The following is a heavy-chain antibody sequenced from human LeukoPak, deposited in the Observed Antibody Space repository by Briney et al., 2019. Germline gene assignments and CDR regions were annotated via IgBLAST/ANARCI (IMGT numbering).Heavy chain of an antibody. V-gene: IGHV1-69*01. CDR2: IIPIFGTA. D-gene: IGHD3-16*01. J-gene: IGHJ6*02. Sequence: SVRVSCKASGGTFSSYAISWVRQAPGQGLEWMGGIIPIFGTANYAQKFQGRVTITADESTSTAYMELSSLRSGDTAVYYCARDYPYYDYVWGSGYYYYYYGMDVWGQGTTVTVSS. CDR3: ARDYPYYDYVWGSGYYYYYYGMDV. CDR1: GGTFSSYA.